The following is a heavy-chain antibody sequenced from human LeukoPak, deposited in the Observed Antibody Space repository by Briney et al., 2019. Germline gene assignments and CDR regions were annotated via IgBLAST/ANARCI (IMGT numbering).Heavy chain of an antibody. CDR1: GGSISTSNYY. V-gene: IGHV4-39*01. Sequence: SETLSLTCTVSGGSISTSNYYWGWIRQPPGKGLEWIGSIYYSGSTYYNPSLRSRVTISVDTSKNQFSLKLSSVTAADTAVYYCARRSLWYFDLWGRGTLVTVSS. CDR2: IYYSGST. CDR3: ARRSLWYFDL. J-gene: IGHJ2*01.